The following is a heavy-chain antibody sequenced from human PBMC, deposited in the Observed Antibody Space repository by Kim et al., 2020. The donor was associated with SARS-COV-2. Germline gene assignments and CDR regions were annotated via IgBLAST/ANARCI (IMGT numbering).Heavy chain of an antibody. CDR2: TYYRSKWSN. CDR3: ARERDYGGNSADFDY. D-gene: IGHD4-17*01. Sequence: SQTLSLTCAISGDSVSSNSAAWNWIRQSPSRGLEWLGRTYYRSKWSNDYAVSVRSRITINPDPSKNQFSLQLNSVTPEDTAVDYCARERDYGGNSADFDYWGQRTLVTVSS. V-gene: IGHV6-1*01. J-gene: IGHJ4*02. CDR1: GDSVSSNSAA.